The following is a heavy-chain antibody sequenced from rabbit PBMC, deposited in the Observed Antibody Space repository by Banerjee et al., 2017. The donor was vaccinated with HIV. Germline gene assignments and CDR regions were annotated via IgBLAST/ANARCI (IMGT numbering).Heavy chain of an antibody. Sequence: QQQLEESGGGLVKPEGSLTLTCKASGFDFSSNAMCWVRQAPGKGLEWIACIYAGSSGSTWYASWAKGRFTISKTSSTTVTLQMTSLTAADTATYFCVGGDDDYPTYFNLWGPGTLVTVS. CDR1: GFDFSSNA. V-gene: IGHV1S45*01. CDR3: VGGDDDYPTYFNL. CDR2: IYAGSSGST. D-gene: IGHD2-1*01. J-gene: IGHJ4*01.